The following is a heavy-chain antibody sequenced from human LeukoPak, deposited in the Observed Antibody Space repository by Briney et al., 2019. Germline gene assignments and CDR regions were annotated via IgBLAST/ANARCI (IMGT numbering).Heavy chain of an antibody. CDR1: GGTFSSYA. Sequence: HWASVKVSCKASGGTFSSYAISWVRQAPGQGLEWMGGIIPIFGTANYTQKFQGRVTITADESTSTAYMELSSLRSEDTAVYYCARVGVSLGYQLLYQTLDYWGQGTLVTVSS. V-gene: IGHV1-69*13. D-gene: IGHD2-2*02. CDR2: IIPIFGTA. J-gene: IGHJ4*02. CDR3: ARVGVSLGYQLLYQTLDY.